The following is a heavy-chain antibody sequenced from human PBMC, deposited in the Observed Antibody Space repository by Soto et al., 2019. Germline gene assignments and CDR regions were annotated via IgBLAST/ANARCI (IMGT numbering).Heavy chain of an antibody. CDR1: ANPFTSYD. Sequence: ANPFTSYDINWVRQATGHGLEWMGWINPNSGNIGYAQKFQGRVTMTRDTAIRTAYMEVSGLRSDDTAVYYCARGRASGSYYLLDYWGQGTLVTVSS. J-gene: IGHJ4*02. CDR2: INPNSGNI. V-gene: IGHV1-8*01. CDR3: ARGRASGSYYLLDY. D-gene: IGHD3-10*01.